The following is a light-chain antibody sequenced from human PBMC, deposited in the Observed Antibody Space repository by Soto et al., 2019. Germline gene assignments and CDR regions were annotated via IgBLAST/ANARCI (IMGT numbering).Light chain of an antibody. V-gene: IGLV2-14*01. CDR1: MRDVGAYNL. Sequence: QSALTQPASVSGSAGQSITISCSGTMRDVGAYNLVSWYQQHPGTAPKLIIYEVRNQPSGISSRFSGSRSGNTASLTISGLQPEDEGDYYFSAYTARSTLVFGGGTKLTV. CDR3: SAYTARSTLV. J-gene: IGLJ3*02. CDR2: EVR.